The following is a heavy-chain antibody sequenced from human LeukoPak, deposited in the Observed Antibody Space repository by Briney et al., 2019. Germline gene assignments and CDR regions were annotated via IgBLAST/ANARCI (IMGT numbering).Heavy chain of an antibody. Sequence: ASVKVSCKASGYTFTGYYMHWVRQAPGQGLEWMGWINPNSGGTNYAQKFQGRVTMTRDTSISTAYMELRRLRSDDTAVYYCARSPSVLLWLGEFYSFDYWGQGTLVTVSS. CDR1: GYTFTGYY. J-gene: IGHJ4*02. CDR3: ARSPSVLLWLGEFYSFDY. CDR2: INPNSGGT. V-gene: IGHV1-2*02. D-gene: IGHD3-10*01.